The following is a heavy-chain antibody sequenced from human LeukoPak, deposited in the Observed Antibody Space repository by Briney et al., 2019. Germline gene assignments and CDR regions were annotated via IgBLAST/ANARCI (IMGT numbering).Heavy chain of an antibody. Sequence: GGSLRLSCTASGFTFGDYAMSWVRQAPGKGPEWVGIIRSKAYGGTTEYAASVKGRFTISRDDSKSIAYLQMNSLKTEDTAVYYCTRELYPLDLDYWGQGTLVTVSS. CDR2: IRSKAYGGTT. CDR1: GFTFGDYA. J-gene: IGHJ4*02. CDR3: TRELYPLDLDY. V-gene: IGHV3-49*04. D-gene: IGHD3-16*02.